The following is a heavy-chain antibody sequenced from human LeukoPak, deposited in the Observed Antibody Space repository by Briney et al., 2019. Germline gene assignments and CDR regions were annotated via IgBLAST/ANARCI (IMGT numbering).Heavy chain of an antibody. CDR3: ARDPGD. CDR2: IGGSGSPI. Sequence: GGSLRLSCAASGFTFSSYSMNWVRQAPGKGLEWISYIGGSGSPINYADSVKGRFTISRDNAKSSLYLQMNSLRDEDTAVYYCARDPGDWGQGTLVTVSS. V-gene: IGHV3-48*02. CDR1: GFTFSSYS. D-gene: IGHD3-10*01. J-gene: IGHJ4*02.